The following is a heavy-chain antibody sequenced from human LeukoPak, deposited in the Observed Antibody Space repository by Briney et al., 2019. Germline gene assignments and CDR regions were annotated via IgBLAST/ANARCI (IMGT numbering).Heavy chain of an antibody. D-gene: IGHD6-13*01. Sequence: ASVKVSCKASGGTFSSYAISWVRQAPGQGLEWMGGIIPIFGTANYAQKFQGRVTITADKSTSTAYMELSSLRSEDTAVYYCARSSSREIRGYNWFDPWGQGTLVTVSS. CDR3: ARSSSREIRGYNWFDP. V-gene: IGHV1-69*06. CDR2: IIPIFGTA. J-gene: IGHJ5*02. CDR1: GGTFSSYA.